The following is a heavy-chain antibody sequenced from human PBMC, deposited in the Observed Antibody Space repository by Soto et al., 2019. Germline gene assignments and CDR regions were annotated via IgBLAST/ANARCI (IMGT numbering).Heavy chain of an antibody. D-gene: IGHD3-22*01. V-gene: IGHV1-24*01. J-gene: IGHJ6*02. CDR1: GYTLTELS. CDR2: FDPEDGET. Sequence: ASVKVSCKVSGYTLTELSMHWVRQAPGKGLEWMGGFDPEDGETIYAQKFQGRVTMTEDTSTNTAYMELSSLRSEDTAVYYCARIPYDYDSSGLGNYGMDVWGQGTTVTVSS. CDR3: ARIPYDYDSSGLGNYGMDV.